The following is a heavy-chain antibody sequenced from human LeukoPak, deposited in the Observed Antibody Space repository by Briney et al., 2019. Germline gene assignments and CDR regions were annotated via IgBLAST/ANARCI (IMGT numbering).Heavy chain of an antibody. CDR1: GFTFSSYE. CDR3: ARDDTLAAAGSEGYYFDY. CDR2: ISTGGLTI. J-gene: IGHJ4*02. D-gene: IGHD6-13*01. V-gene: IGHV3-48*03. Sequence: GGSLRLSCAASGFTFSSYEMNWGRQAPGKGLEWVSFISTGGLTIYYADSVKGRFTISRDNAKNSLYLQMSSLRAEDTAVYYCARDDTLAAAGSEGYYFDYWGQGTLVTVSS.